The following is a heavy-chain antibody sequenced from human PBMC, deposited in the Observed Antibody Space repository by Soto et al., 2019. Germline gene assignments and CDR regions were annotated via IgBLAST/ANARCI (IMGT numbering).Heavy chain of an antibody. CDR2: INPNSGGT. V-gene: IGHV1-2*04. Sequence: ASVKVSCKASGCTFTGYYMHWVRQAPGQGLEWMGWINPNSGGTNYAQKFQGWVTMTRDTSISTAYMELSRLRSDDTAVYYCARDPASIAASGLYFDYWGQGTLVTVSS. J-gene: IGHJ4*02. CDR1: GCTFTGYY. CDR3: ARDPASIAASGLYFDY. D-gene: IGHD6-13*01.